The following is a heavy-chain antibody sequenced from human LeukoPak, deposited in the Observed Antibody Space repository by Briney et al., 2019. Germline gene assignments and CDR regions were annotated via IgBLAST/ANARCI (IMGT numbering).Heavy chain of an antibody. J-gene: IGHJ4*02. CDR1: GYTFTDYY. CDR2: INPNTGDT. V-gene: IGHV1-2*06. CDR3: ARDRGDDTVSYFDY. Sequence: EASVKVSCKASGYTFTDYYIHWVRQAPGQGLEWMGRINPNTGDTNSARKFQGRVTMTRDTSISTVYMELSRLRSDDTAVYYCARDRGDDTVSYFDYWGQGTLVTVSS. D-gene: IGHD3-22*01.